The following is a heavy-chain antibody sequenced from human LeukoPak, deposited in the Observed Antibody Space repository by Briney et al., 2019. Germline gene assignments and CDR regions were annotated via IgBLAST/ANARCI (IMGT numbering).Heavy chain of an antibody. CDR3: ASLRNYYCSGGSCYTQDYFDY. CDR2: INHSEST. D-gene: IGHD2-15*01. J-gene: IGHJ4*02. Sequence: SETLSLTCAVYGGSFSGYYWSWIRQPPGKGLEWIGEINHSESTNYNPSLKSRVTISVDTSKNQFSLKLSSVTAADTAVYYCASLRNYYCSGGSCYTQDYFDYWGQGTLVTVSS. V-gene: IGHV4-34*01. CDR1: GGSFSGYY.